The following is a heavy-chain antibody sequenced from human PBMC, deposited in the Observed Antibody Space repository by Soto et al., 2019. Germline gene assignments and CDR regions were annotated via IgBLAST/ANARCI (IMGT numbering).Heavy chain of an antibody. Sequence: PGGSLRLSCAASGFTFSSYGMHWVRQAPGKGLEWVAVIWYDGSNKYYADSVKGRFTISRDNSKNTLYLQMNSLRAEDTAVYYCARDPTVYSSGYLWYSDYWGKETLATLSS. CDR3: ARDPTVYSSGYLWYSDY. CDR1: GFTFSSYG. CDR2: IWYDGSNK. D-gene: IGHD3-22*01. V-gene: IGHV3-33*01. J-gene: IGHJ4*02.